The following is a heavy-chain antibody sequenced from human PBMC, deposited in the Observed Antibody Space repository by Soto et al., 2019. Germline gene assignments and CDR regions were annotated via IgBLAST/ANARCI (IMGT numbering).Heavy chain of an antibody. CDR1: GFTFSNYA. CDR2: FTRSGNT. V-gene: IGHV3-23*01. CDR3: AREFAPGSPNYDY. Sequence: ESVGGLDQPGGSLRLSCAASGFTFSNYAMSWVRQAPGKGLEWVSTFTRSGNTYYADSVKGRFTISRDNSKNTLYLQMDSLRAEDTAVYYCAREFAPGSPNYDYWGLGTLVTVSS. D-gene: IGHD3-10*01. J-gene: IGHJ4*02.